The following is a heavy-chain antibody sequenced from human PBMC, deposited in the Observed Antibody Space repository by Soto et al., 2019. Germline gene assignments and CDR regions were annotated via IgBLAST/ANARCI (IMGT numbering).Heavy chain of an antibody. J-gene: IGHJ4*02. CDR2: INPHSGGT. V-gene: IGHV1-2*02. CDR3: ARESTIGFDY. Sequence: QVQLVQSGAEVKKPGASVKVSCKASGYTFTGYYMHWVRQAPGQGLEWMGWINPHSGGTNYAQKFQDMGTMNSDTSISPAYMELSRLRSDDTAVYDGARESTIGFDYWGQGTLVTVSS. CDR1: GYTFTGYY. D-gene: IGHD2-2*01.